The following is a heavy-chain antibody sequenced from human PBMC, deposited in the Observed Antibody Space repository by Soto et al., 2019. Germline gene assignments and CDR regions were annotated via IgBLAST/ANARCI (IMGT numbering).Heavy chain of an antibody. D-gene: IGHD2-8*01. CDR3: ARGKYCTNGVCYTAYYYYGMDV. CDR2: INPNSGGT. V-gene: IGHV1-2*02. Sequence: ASVKVSCKASGYTFTGYYKHWVRQAPGQGLEWMGWINPNSGGTNYAQKFQGRVTMTRDTSISTAYMELSRLRSDDTAVYYCARGKYCTNGVCYTAYYYYGMDVWGQGTTVTVSS. CDR1: GYTFTGYY. J-gene: IGHJ6*02.